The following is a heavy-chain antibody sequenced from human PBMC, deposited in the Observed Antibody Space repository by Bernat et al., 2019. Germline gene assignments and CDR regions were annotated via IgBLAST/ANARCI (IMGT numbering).Heavy chain of an antibody. Sequence: QVQLVESGGGVVQPGRSLRVSCAASGFTFSNFGMHWVRQAPGKGLEWVAVISYDGSNKYYADSVKGRFTISRDNSKNTLYVKMNSLRAEDTAVYYCAKGGRSYHRDFDYWGQGTLVTVSS. D-gene: IGHD1-26*01. CDR3: AKGGRSYHRDFDY. CDR2: ISYDGSNK. J-gene: IGHJ4*02. V-gene: IGHV3-30*18. CDR1: GFTFSNFG.